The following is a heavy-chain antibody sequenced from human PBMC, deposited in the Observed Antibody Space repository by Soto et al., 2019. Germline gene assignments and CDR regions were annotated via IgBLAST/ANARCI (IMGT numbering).Heavy chain of an antibody. Sequence: QVQLQESGPGLVKPSETLSLTCTVSGGSISSYYWSWIRQPPGKGLEWIGYIYYSGSTNYNPSLKSRVTISVDTSKNQFSLKLSSVTAADTAVYYCARGLTGTTFDYSGQGPLVTVSS. J-gene: IGHJ4*02. CDR1: GGSISSYY. CDR3: ARGLTGTTFDY. CDR2: IYYSGST. D-gene: IGHD1-7*01. V-gene: IGHV4-59*01.